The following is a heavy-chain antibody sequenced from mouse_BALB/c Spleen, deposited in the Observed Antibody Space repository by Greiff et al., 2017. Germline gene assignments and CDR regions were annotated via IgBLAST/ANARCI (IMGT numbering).Heavy chain of an antibody. J-gene: IGHJ3*01. V-gene: IGHV2-6-7*01. D-gene: IGHD2-10*01. CDR2: IWGDGST. CDR3: ARTAYYGNYGFAY. CDR1: GFSLTGYG. Sequence: VMLVESGPGLVAPSQSLSITCTVSGFSLTGYGVNWVRQPPGKGLEWLGMIWGDGSTDYNSALKSRLSISKDNSKSQVFLKMNSLQTDDTARYYCARTAYYGNYGFAYWGQGTLVTVSA.